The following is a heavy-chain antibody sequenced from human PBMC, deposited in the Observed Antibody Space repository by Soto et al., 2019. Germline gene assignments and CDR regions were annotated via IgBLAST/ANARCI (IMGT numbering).Heavy chain of an antibody. Sequence: SETLSLTCTVSGGSISSGSYYWSWIRQHPGKGLEWIGFILYSGSTYYNPSLKSRVTISVDTSENQFSLKLSSVTAADTAIYYCARDPNTVFATWGLGTLVTVSS. V-gene: IGHV4-31*03. CDR2: ILYSGST. CDR3: ARDPNTVFAT. J-gene: IGHJ5*02. CDR1: GGSISSGSYY. D-gene: IGHD3-3*01.